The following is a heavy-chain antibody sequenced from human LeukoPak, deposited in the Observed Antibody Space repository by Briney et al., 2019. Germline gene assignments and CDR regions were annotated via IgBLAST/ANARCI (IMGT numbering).Heavy chain of an antibody. J-gene: IGHJ4*02. CDR3: VRHVSSSSGYHFDY. CDR1: GGSFSGYY. D-gene: IGHD3-10*01. CDR2: IHYSGSS. Sequence: PSETLSLTCAVYGGSFSGYYWSWIRQPPGKGLEWIGTIHYSGSSYCNPSLKSRVTISVDTSKNQFSLKLSSVTAADTAVYYCVRHVSSSSGYHFDYWGQGTLVTVSS. V-gene: IGHV4-34*01.